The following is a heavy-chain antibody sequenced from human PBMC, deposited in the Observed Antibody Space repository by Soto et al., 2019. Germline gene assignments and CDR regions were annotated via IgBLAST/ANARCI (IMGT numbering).Heavy chain of an antibody. CDR3: ARVAYCGGDCQRRFDP. J-gene: IGHJ5*02. CDR1: GGSISSGGYS. CDR2: IYHSGST. V-gene: IGHV4-30-2*01. Sequence: SETLSLTCAVSGGSISSGGYSWSWIRQPPGKGLEWIGYIYHSGSTYYNPSLKSRVTISVDRSKNQFSLKLSSVTAADTAVYYCARVAYCGGDCQRRFDPWGQGTLVTVSS. D-gene: IGHD2-21*02.